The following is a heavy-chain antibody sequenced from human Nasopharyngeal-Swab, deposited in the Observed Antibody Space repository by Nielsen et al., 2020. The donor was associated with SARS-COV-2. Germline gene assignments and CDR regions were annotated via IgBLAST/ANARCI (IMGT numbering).Heavy chain of an antibody. CDR3: ASKYGSGSYIRFDP. CDR2: ISYSGDT. Sequence: GSLRLSCTVSGGSIDTYYWNWIRQPPGKELEWIGYISYSGDTKYNPSLEGRVTISLDTSKNQFFLRLSAVTAADTDVYFCASKYGSGSYIRFDPWGQGTLVTVSS. V-gene: IGHV4-59*01. CDR1: GGSIDTYY. D-gene: IGHD3-10*01. J-gene: IGHJ5*02.